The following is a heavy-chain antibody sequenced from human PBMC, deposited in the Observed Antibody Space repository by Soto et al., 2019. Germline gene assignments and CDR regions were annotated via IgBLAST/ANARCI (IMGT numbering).Heavy chain of an antibody. CDR1: GDSISSSNW. J-gene: IGHJ6*02. CDR3: ARDLSAAGTRYYGMDV. CDR2: IYHSGST. Sequence: SETLSLTCAVSGDSISSSNWWSWVRQPPGKGLEWIGEIYHSGSTNYNPSLKSRVTISVDKSKNQFSLKLSSVTAADTAVYYCARDLSAAGTRYYGMDVWGQGTTVTVSS. D-gene: IGHD6-13*01. V-gene: IGHV4-4*02.